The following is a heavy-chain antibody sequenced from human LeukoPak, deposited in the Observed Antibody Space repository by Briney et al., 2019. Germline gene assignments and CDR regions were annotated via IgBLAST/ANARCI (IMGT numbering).Heavy chain of an antibody. D-gene: IGHD3-10*01. CDR2: ISWSNDSI. Sequence: ALRLSCAASGFNFDEYAMHWVRQTPGKGLEWVSGISWSNDSIGYADSVRGRFTISRDNAKTSLYLEINSLRTEDTALYYCVKDLGFVMIRGIMSPFDYWGQGTLVTVSS. V-gene: IGHV3-9*01. CDR1: GFNFDEYA. CDR3: VKDLGFVMIRGIMSPFDY. J-gene: IGHJ4*02.